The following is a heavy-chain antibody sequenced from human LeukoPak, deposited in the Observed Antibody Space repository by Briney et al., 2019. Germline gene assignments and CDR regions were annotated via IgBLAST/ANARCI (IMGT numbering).Heavy chain of an antibody. J-gene: IGHJ1*01. D-gene: IGHD6-13*01. CDR2: ISYDGSNK. CDR3: ARVGIAEH. Sequence: PGGSLRLSCAASGFTISSYAMHWVRQAPGKGLEWVAVISYDGSNKYYADSVKGRFTISRDNSKNTLYLQMNSLRAEDTAVYYCARVGIAEHWGQGTLVTVSS. V-gene: IGHV3-30-3*01. CDR1: GFTISSYA.